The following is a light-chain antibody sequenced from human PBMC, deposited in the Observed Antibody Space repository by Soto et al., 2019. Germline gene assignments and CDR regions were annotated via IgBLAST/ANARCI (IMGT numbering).Light chain of an antibody. J-gene: IGKJ1*01. CDR3: QQYNSYLWT. V-gene: IGKV1-5*01. CDR2: DAS. CDR1: QSVSGW. Sequence: DIQMTQSPSTLSASVGDTVTVTCRASQSVSGWLAWYQQKPGKAPKLLIYDASSLESGVPSRFSGSGSGTEFTLTISSLQPDDFATYYCQQYNSYLWTFGQGTKVDI.